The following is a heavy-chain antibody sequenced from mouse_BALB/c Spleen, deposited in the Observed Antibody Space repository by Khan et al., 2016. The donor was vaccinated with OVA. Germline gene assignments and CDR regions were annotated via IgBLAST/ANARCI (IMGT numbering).Heavy chain of an antibody. CDR2: MIYSGNT. J-gene: IGHJ3*01. CDR1: GDSITSGY. D-gene: IGHD2-14*01. CDR3: ARSTYRYAFAY. V-gene: IGHV3-8*02. Sequence: EVKLEESGPSLVKPSQTLSLTCSVTGDSITSGYWSWIRKFPGNKLEYMGYMIYSGNTYYNPSLKSRISITRHTSKTQYYLQFNSVTTEDTATYYCARSTYRYAFAYWGQGTLVTVSA.